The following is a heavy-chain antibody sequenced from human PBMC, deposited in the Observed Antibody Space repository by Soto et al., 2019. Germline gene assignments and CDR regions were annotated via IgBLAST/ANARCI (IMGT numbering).Heavy chain of an antibody. CDR3: ARARGSDALDY. CDR2: ISAYNGNT. V-gene: IGHV1-18*01. CDR1: GYTFTSYG. Sequence: QVQLVQSGAEVKKPGASVKVSCKASGYTFTSYGISWVRQAPGQGLEWMGWISAYNGNTNYAQKLQGRVTMTTDTAESTAYTELRSLRSDDTAVYYCARARGSDALDYWGQGTLVTVSS. D-gene: IGHD3-16*01. J-gene: IGHJ4*02.